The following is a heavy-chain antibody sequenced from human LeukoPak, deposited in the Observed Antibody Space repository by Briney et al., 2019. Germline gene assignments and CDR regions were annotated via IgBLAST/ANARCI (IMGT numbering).Heavy chain of an antibody. J-gene: IGHJ4*02. Sequence: KASETLSLTCSVSGASLSDYYWSWIRQPAGKGLEWIGRVYTSGITNYKPSLKSRVTMSVDTSNNQFSLRLSSVTAADTAVYYCARGGSSWQSFDYWGQGTLVTVCS. CDR2: VYTSGIT. D-gene: IGHD6-13*01. V-gene: IGHV4-4*07. CDR1: GASLSDYY. CDR3: ARGGSSWQSFDY.